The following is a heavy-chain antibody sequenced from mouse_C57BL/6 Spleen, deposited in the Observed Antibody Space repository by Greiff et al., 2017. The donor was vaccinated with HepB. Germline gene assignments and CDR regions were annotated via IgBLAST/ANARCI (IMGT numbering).Heavy chain of an antibody. CDR3: ARDTHYVYYAMDY. V-gene: IGHV5-4*01. J-gene: IGHJ4*01. CDR1: GFTFSSYA. CDR2: ISDGGSYT. D-gene: IGHD1-1*02. Sequence: DVKLVESGGGLVKPGGSLKLSCAASGFTFSSYAMSWVRQTPEKRLEWVATISDGGSYTYYPDNVKGRFTISRDNAKNNLYLQMSHLKSEDTAMYYCARDTHYVYYAMDYWGQGTSVTVSS.